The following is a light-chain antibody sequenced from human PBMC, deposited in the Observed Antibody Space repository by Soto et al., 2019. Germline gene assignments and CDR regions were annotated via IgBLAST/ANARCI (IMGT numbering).Light chain of an antibody. J-gene: IGLJ3*02. V-gene: IGLV2-14*01. CDR3: SSYTRSSTWV. CDR2: EVS. Sequence: QSALTQPASVSGSPGQSITISCTGTSSDVGDYKYVSWYQQHPGKAPKLMIYEVSNRPSGVSNRFSGSKSGNTASLTISGLQAEDEADYYCSSYTRSSTWVFGEGTTLTVL. CDR1: SSDVGDYKY.